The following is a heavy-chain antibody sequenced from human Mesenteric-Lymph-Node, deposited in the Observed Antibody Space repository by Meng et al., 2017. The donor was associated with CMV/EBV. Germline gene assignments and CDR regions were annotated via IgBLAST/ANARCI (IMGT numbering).Heavy chain of an antibody. D-gene: IGHD3-22*01. CDR2: IYYSGST. CDR1: GGSISSSSYY. J-gene: IGHJ4*02. Sequence: QLQLQESGPGLVKPSETLSLTCTVAGGSISSSSYYWGWIRQPPGKGLEWIGSIYYSGSTYYNPSLKSRVTISVDTSKNQFSLKLSSVTAADTAVYYGARDGDYYDSSGYNPFDYWGQGTLVTVSS. CDR3: ARDGDYYDSSGYNPFDY. V-gene: IGHV4-39*07.